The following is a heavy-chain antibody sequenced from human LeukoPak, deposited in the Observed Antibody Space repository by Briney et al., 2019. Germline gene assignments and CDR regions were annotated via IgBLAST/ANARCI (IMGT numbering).Heavy chain of an antibody. J-gene: IGHJ4*02. CDR1: GDSVSSNSYA. Sequence: SQTLSLTCAISGDSVSSNSYAWNWIRQSPSRGLEWLGRTYYRSKWYNDYAVSVKSRITINPDTSKNQFSLQLNSVTPEDTAVYYCARDRSSSWYWILRYCDYWGQGTVVTVSS. CDR3: ARDRSSSWYWILRYCDY. D-gene: IGHD6-13*01. V-gene: IGHV6-1*01. CDR2: TYYRSKWYN.